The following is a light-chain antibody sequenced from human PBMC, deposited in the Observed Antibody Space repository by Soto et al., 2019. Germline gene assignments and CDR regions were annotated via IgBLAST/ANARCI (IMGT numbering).Light chain of an antibody. V-gene: IGKV1-27*01. CDR2: AAS. J-gene: IGKJ1*01. Sequence: DFQMTQSPSSLSASVGDRVTITCRASLGISDYLAWYQQRPGKVPSLLIYAASTLQSGVPSRFRGRGSGTDFTLTITSLQPEDVATYYCQQYYSFPPGTFGQGTKVEIK. CDR1: LGISDY. CDR3: QQYYSFPPGT.